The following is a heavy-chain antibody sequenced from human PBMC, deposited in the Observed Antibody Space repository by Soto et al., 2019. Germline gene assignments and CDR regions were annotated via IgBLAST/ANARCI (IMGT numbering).Heavy chain of an antibody. J-gene: IGHJ6*02. Sequence: GGSLRLSCAASGFTFSSYAMSWVRQAPGKGLEWVSAISGSGGSTYYADSVKGRFTISRDNSKNTLYLQMNSLRAEDTAVYYCASRQYDFWSGYFYYYGMDVWGQGTTVTVSS. CDR2: ISGSGGST. D-gene: IGHD3-3*01. CDR1: GFTFSSYA. CDR3: ASRQYDFWSGYFYYYGMDV. V-gene: IGHV3-23*01.